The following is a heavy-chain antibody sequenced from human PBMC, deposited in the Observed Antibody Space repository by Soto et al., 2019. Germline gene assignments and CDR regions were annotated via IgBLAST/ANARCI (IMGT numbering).Heavy chain of an antibody. CDR3: AKDQTPSGSYYAPSDDAFDI. Sequence: GSLRLSCAASGFTFSSYAMSGVRQAQGKGLEWVSAISGSGGSTYYADSVKGRFTISRDNSKNTLYLQMNSLRAEDTAVYYCAKDQTPSGSYYAPSDDAFDIWGQGTMVTVSS. CDR2: ISGSGGST. D-gene: IGHD1-26*01. V-gene: IGHV3-23*01. CDR1: GFTFSSYA. J-gene: IGHJ3*02.